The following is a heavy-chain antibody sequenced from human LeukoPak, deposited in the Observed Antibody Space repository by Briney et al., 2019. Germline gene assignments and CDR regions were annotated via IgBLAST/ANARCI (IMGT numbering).Heavy chain of an antibody. CDR2: INPNSGVS. Sequence: ASVKVSCKASGYTFTGSYMHWVRQAPGQGLEWMGWINPNSGVSNYAQKFRGRVTMTRDTSISTAYMELSRLTSDDTAVYYCARVKGRVFGVITTKERYFDYWGQGTLVIVSS. J-gene: IGHJ4*02. V-gene: IGHV1-2*02. CDR3: ARVKGRVFGVITTKERYFDY. D-gene: IGHD3-3*01. CDR1: GYTFTGSY.